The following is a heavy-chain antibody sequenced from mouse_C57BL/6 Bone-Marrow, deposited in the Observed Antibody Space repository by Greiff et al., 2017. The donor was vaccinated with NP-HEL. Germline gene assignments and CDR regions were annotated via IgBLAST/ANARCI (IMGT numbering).Heavy chain of an antibody. J-gene: IGHJ2*01. CDR3: ARMIGY. Sequence: QVQLQQSGPGLVQPSPSLSITCTVSGFSLTSYGVHWVRQSPGQGLEWLGVIWRGGSTDYNAAFISRLSISKNKSRSQVFFEMNGLQADDTAIYYCARMIGYWGQGTTLTVSS. CDR1: GFSLTSYG. CDR2: IWRGGST. V-gene: IGHV2-2*01.